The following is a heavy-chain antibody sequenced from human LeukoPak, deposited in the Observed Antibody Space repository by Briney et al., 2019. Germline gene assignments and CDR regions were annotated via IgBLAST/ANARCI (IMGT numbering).Heavy chain of an antibody. CDR2: ISPNSGDI. J-gene: IGHJ4*02. Sequence: GGSLRLSCAAFGFTFSDYYMTWIRQAPGKGLEWVSYISPNSGDIKYADSVKGRFTISRDNAKKSLYLQMNSLTAEDTSAYYCSRDPRRLDYWGQGALVTVSS. CDR3: SRDPRRLDY. CDR1: GFTFSDYY. V-gene: IGHV3-11*06.